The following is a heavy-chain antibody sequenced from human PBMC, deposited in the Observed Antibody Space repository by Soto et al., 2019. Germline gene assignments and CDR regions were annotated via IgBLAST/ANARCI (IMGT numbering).Heavy chain of an antibody. CDR1: GFTFSSYA. V-gene: IGHV3-23*01. D-gene: IGHD3-22*01. CDR3: AKGTMIPHAFDI. Sequence: EVQLLESGGGLVQPGGSLRLSCAASGFTFSSYAMSWVRQAPGKGLEWVSAISGSGGSTYYADSVKGRFTISRDNSKNTLYLQLNSLRAEDTAVYYCAKGTMIPHAFDIWGQGTMVTVSS. CDR2: ISGSGGST. J-gene: IGHJ3*02.